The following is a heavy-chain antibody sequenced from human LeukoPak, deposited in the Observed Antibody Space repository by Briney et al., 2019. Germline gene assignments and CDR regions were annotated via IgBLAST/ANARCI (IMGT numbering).Heavy chain of an antibody. CDR2: ISSSGSTI. D-gene: IGHD2-2*01. CDR1: GFTFSDYY. Sequence: GGSLRLSCAASGFTFSDYYMSWIRQAPGKGLEWVSYISSSGSTIYYADYVKGRFTISRDNAKNSLYLQMNSLRAEDTAVYYCASSRWYQPGGIDYWGQGTLVTVSS. J-gene: IGHJ4*02. CDR3: ASSRWYQPGGIDY. V-gene: IGHV3-11*01.